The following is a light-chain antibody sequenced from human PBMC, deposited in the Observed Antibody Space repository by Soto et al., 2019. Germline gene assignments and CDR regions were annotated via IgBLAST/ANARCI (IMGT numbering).Light chain of an antibody. CDR2: DAP. CDR3: QQRSNWPIT. CDR1: QSVTTS. J-gene: IGKJ5*01. Sequence: EIVLTQSPATLSFSPGEKATLSCRASQSVTTSLVWYQQNPGQAPRLLIYDAPNRATGIPARFSGSGSGTDFTLTISSLEPEDFAIYYCQQRSNWPITFGQGTRLEIK. V-gene: IGKV3-11*01.